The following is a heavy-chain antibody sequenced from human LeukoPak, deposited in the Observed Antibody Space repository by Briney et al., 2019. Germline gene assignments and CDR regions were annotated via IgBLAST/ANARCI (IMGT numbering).Heavy chain of an antibody. D-gene: IGHD2-21*02. J-gene: IGHJ3*02. CDR2: IIPILGTA. CDR3: ASCGGDCYSGAFDI. V-gene: IGHV1-69*06. Sequence: ASVKVSCKASGGTFSSYAISWVRHAPGQGLEWMGGIIPILGTAIYAQKCQGRVTITADKSTSTAYMELSSLRSEDTAVYYCASCGGDCYSGAFDIWGQGTMVTVSS. CDR1: GGTFSSYA.